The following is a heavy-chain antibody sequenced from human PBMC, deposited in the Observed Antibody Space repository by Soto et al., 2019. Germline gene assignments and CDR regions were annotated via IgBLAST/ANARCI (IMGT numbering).Heavy chain of an antibody. CDR1: GFTFTSSA. CDR3: VASTIYDFWSGYYPKDFDY. D-gene: IGHD3-3*01. CDR2: IVVGSGKK. J-gene: IGHJ4*02. Sequence: GASVKVSCKASGFTFTSSAMQWVRQARGQRLEWIGWIVVGSGKKNNAQKFKERVTITRDKSTSTAYMKLSSLRCEVTAVYSCVASTIYDFWSGYYPKDFDYWGQGTLVTVSS. V-gene: IGHV1-58*02.